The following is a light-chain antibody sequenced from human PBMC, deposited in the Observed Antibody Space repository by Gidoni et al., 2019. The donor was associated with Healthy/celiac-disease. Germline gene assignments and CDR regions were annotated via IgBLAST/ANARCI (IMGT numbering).Light chain of an antibody. V-gene: IGKV3-20*01. CDR3: QQYGSSPET. CDR2: GAS. Sequence: IVLTTSPGTLSLSPGERATLSCRASQSVSSSYLAWYQQKPGQAPRLLIYGASSRATGIPDRFSGSGSGTDFTLTISRLEPEDFAVYYCQQYGSSPETFGQGTKVEIK. J-gene: IGKJ1*01. CDR1: QSVSSSY.